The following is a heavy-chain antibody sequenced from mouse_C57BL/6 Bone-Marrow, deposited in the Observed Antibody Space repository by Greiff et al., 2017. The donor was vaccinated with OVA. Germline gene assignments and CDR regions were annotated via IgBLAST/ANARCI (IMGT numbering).Heavy chain of an antibody. CDR1: GFNIKDSY. D-gene: IGHD2-1*01. Sequence: VQLQQSGAELVRPGASVKLSCTASGFNIKDSYMHWVKQRPEQGLEWIGRIDPEDGDTEYAPKFQGKATMTADTSSNTAYLQLSSLTSEDTAVYYCTTIYYGNPFAMDYWGQGTSVTVSS. CDR3: TTIYYGNPFAMDY. J-gene: IGHJ4*01. V-gene: IGHV14-1*01. CDR2: IDPEDGDT.